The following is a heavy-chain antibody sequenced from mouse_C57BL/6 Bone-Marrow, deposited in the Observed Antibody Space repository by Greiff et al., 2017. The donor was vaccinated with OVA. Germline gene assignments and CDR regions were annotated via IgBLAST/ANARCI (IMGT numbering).Heavy chain of an antibody. V-gene: IGHV1-55*01. CDR3: ARMYDGYYGFDY. CDR1: GYTFTSYW. J-gene: IGHJ2*01. D-gene: IGHD2-3*01. CDR2: IYPGSGST. Sequence: QVQLQQPGAELVKPGASVKMSCKASGYTFTSYWITWVKQRPGQGLEWIGDIYPGSGSTNYNEKFKSKATLTVDTSSSTAYMQLSSLTSEDSAVYYCARMYDGYYGFDYWGQGTTLTVSS.